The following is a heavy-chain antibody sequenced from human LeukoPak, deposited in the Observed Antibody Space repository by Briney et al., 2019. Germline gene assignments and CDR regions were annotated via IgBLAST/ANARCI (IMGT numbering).Heavy chain of an antibody. CDR3: ARRSCTNGVCYTRHRTFAY. CDR2: IYPGDSDT. Sequence: GESLKISCKGSGYSFTSYWIGWVRQMPGKGLEWMGIIYPGDSDTRYSPSFQGQVTISADKSISTAYLQWSSLKAADTAMYYCARRSCTNGVCYTRHRTFAYWGQGTLVTVSS. V-gene: IGHV5-51*01. CDR1: GYSFTSYW. D-gene: IGHD2-8*01. J-gene: IGHJ4*02.